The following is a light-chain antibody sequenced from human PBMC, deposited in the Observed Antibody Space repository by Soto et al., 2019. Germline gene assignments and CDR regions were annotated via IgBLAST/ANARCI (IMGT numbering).Light chain of an antibody. CDR2: GAS. CDR3: QQYNSWPWT. V-gene: IGKV3-15*01. J-gene: IGKJ1*01. Sequence: EIVITQSPAALSVSPGEMATLPGRASQHVGSNLAWYQQRPGQAPRLLIYGASTRAADIPARFSGSGTGTEFTLTISSLQSEDFAVYYCQQYNSWPWTFGQGTKVDIK. CDR1: QHVGSN.